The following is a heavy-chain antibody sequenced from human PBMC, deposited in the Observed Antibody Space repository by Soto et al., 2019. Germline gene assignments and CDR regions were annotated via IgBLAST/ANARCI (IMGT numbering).Heavy chain of an antibody. D-gene: IGHD3-10*01. J-gene: IGHJ4*02. V-gene: IGHV4-39*02. CDR3: ARRGSGHTFDY. CDR1: GASITRGGFH. CDR2: LDSGST. Sequence: QLQLQESGPGLVKPSETLSLTCSVTGASITRGGFHWGWIRQSPGQGLEWIGSLDSGSTYYNPSLKSRVTISADTSKNDFSLRLTSVTAADTAVYYCARRGSGHTFDYWGQGTLVTVSS.